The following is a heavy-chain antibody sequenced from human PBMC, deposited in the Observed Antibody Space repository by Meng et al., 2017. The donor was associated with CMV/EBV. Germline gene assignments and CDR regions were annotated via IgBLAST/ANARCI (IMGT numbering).Heavy chain of an antibody. CDR2: IKQDGSEK. D-gene: IGHD3-22*01. V-gene: IGHV3-7*01. CDR1: GFTFSSYW. J-gene: IGHJ4*02. CDR3: ASDQPSAYDSSGYYHY. Sequence: GESLKISCAASGFTFSSYWMSWVRQAPWKGLEWVANIKQDGSEKYYVDSVKGRFTISRDNAKNSLYLQMNSLRAEDTAVYYCASDQPSAYDSSGYYHYWGQGTLVTVSS.